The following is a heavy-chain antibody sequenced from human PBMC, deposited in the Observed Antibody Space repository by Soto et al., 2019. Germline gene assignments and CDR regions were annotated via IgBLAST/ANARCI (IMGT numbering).Heavy chain of an antibody. V-gene: IGHV4-39*01. J-gene: IGHJ6*02. Sequence: SETLSLTCTVSGGSISSSSYYWGWIRQPPGKGLEWIGSIYYSGSTYYNPSLKSRVTISVDTSKNQFSLKLSSVTAADTAVYYCARLATVSDYYHGMDVWGQGTTVTVSS. D-gene: IGHD4-4*01. CDR3: ARLATVSDYYHGMDV. CDR2: IYYSGST. CDR1: GGSISSSSYY.